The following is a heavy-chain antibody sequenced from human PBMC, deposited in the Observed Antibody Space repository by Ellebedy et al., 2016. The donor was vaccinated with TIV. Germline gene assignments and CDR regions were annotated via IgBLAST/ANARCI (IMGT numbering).Heavy chain of an antibody. CDR1: GFTVSSNY. V-gene: IGHV3-66*01. J-gene: IGHJ4*02. D-gene: IGHD2-15*01. Sequence: GESLKISCAASGFTVSSNYMSWVRQAPGKGLEWVSVIYSGGSTYYADSVKGRFTISRDNSKNTLYLQMSSLRPEDTAVYYCVKDQFVPYWGQGSLVTVSS. CDR3: VKDQFVPY. CDR2: IYSGGST.